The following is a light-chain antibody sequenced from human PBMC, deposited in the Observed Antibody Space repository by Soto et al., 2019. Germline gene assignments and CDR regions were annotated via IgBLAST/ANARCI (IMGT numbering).Light chain of an antibody. CDR3: SSYSGGSTLMV. J-gene: IGLJ3*02. V-gene: IGLV2-14*01. CDR2: DVS. Sequence: QSALTQPASVSGSPGQSITISCTGTSSDVGGYNYVSWYQQHPGKAPTLMIYDVSNRPSGVSNRFSGSKSGNTASLTISGRQAEDEADDYCSSYSGGSTLMVFGGGTKLTVL. CDR1: SSDVGGYNY.